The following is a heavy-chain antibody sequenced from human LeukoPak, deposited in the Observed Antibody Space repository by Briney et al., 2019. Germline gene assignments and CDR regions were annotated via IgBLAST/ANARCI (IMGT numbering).Heavy chain of an antibody. J-gene: IGHJ4*02. Sequence: PSETLSLTCTVSGGSVSSGSYHWSCIRQPAGKGLEWIGRIYTSGSTNYNPSLKSRVTISVDTSKNQFSLKLSSVTAADTAVYYCAREQYDILTTFIDYWGQGTLVTVSS. V-gene: IGHV4-61*02. CDR3: AREQYDILTTFIDY. CDR2: IYTSGST. D-gene: IGHD3-9*01. CDR1: GGSVSSGSYH.